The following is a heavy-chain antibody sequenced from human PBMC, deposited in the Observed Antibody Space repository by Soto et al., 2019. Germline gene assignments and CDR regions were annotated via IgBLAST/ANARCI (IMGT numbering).Heavy chain of an antibody. D-gene: IGHD2-15*01. CDR3: ARLQGGAFDT. V-gene: IGHV4-39*01. J-gene: IGHJ3*02. CDR1: GDSFSSGSYY. Sequence: SETLSLTCTVSGDSFSSGSYYWGWIRQPPGKGLEWIVNIYYSGRTYYNPSLKSRVTISVDTSKNQFSLKLSSVTAADTAVYYCARLQGGAFDTWGQGSMATVSS. CDR2: IYYSGRT.